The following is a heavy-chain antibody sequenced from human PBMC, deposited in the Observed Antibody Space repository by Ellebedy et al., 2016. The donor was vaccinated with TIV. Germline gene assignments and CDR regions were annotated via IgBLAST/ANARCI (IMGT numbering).Heavy chain of an antibody. CDR1: GFTFSSYW. V-gene: IGHV3-7*03. CDR2: IKQDGSKR. D-gene: IGHD3-3*01. J-gene: IGHJ4*02. CDR3: ARDTLVGVTDSYFDY. Sequence: GESLKISCAASGFTFSSYWMSWVRQAPGKGLEWVANIKQDGSKRFYVDSVKGRITISRDNAKKSLYLQMNNLRAEDTAVYYCARDTLVGVTDSYFDYWGQGTLVTVSS.